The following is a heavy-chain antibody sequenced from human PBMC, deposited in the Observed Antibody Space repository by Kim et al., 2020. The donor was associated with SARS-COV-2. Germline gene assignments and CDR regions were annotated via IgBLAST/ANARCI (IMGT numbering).Heavy chain of an antibody. CDR2: IYYSGST. J-gene: IGHJ6*02. CDR1: GGSVNIGSYY. Sequence: SETLSLTCTVSGGSVNIGSYYWSWIRQPPGKGLEWIGYIYYSGSTNYNPSLKSRVTISVDTSKNQFSLKLSSVTAADTAVYYCARVSGPDDYDDYDYGMDVWGQGTTVTVSS. CDR3: ARVSGPDDYDDYDYGMDV. V-gene: IGHV4-61*01. D-gene: IGHD4-17*01.